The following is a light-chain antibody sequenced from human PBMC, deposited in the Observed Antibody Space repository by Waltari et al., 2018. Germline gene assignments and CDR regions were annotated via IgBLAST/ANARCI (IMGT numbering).Light chain of an antibody. CDR3: LLSYSGPVV. V-gene: IGLV7-46*01. Sequence: QAVVTQEPSLPVSPGGTVTLTCGSRTGAVPSGSSPYWFQKKPGQAPRTLIYDTSNKHSWTPARFSGSLLGGKAALTLSGAQPEDEAEYYCLLSYSGPVVFGGGTKLTVL. CDR2: DTS. CDR1: TGAVPSGSS. J-gene: IGLJ2*01.